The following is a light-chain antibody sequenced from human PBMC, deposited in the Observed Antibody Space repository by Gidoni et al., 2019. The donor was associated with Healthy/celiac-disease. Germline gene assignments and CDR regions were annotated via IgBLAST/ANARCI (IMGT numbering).Light chain of an antibody. CDR2: WAS. J-gene: IGKJ2*04. CDR3: QQYYSSPCS. V-gene: IGKV4-1*01. Sequence: DIVMTQSPDSLAVSLGERATINCKSSQSVLYSSNNKNYLAWYQQNPAQPPKLLIYWASTRESGVPDRFSGSGSGTDFTLTISSLQAEDVAVYYCQQYYSSPCSFGQGTKLEIK. CDR1: QSVLYSSNNKNY.